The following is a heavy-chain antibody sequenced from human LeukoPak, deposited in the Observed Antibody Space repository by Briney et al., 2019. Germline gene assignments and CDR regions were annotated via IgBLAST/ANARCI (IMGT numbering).Heavy chain of an antibody. Sequence: ASVQVSCKASGYTFTSYDINWVRQATGQGLEWMGWMNPNSGNTGYAQKFQGRVTMTRNTSISTAYMELSSLRSEDTAVYYCARGSGYYDFWSGYAAPLDYYYYYGMDVWGQGTTVTVSS. D-gene: IGHD3-3*01. CDR2: MNPNSGNT. J-gene: IGHJ6*02. V-gene: IGHV1-8*01. CDR3: ARGSGYYDFWSGYAAPLDYYYYYGMDV. CDR1: GYTFTSYD.